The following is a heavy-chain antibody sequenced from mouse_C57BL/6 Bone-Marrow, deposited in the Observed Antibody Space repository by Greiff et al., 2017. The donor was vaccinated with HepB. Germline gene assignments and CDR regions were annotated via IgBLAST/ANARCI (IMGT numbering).Heavy chain of an antibody. CDR2: IDPENGDT. D-gene: IGHD2-4*01. J-gene: IGHJ2*01. V-gene: IGHV14-4*01. CDR3: TTMITYYFDS. CDR1: GFNIKDDY. Sequence: EVQLQQSGAELVRPGASVKLSCTASGFNIKDDYMHWVKQRPEQGLEWIGWIDPENGDTEYASKFQGKATITADTSSNTAYLQLSSLTSEDTAVYYCTTMITYYFDSWGQGTTLTVSS.